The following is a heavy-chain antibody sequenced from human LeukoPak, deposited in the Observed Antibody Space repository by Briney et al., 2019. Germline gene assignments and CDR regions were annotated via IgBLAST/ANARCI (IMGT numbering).Heavy chain of an antibody. J-gene: IGHJ4*02. CDR3: ARKYHYDSSGYYWAFGY. Sequence: ASVKVSCKASGYTFTDYYMHWVRQAPGQGLEWMGWINPNSGGTIYARKFQGRVTMTRDTSISTAYMELSRLRSDDTAVYYCARKYHYDSSGYYWAFGYWGQGTLVTVSS. V-gene: IGHV1-2*02. D-gene: IGHD3-22*01. CDR2: INPNSGGT. CDR1: GYTFTDYY.